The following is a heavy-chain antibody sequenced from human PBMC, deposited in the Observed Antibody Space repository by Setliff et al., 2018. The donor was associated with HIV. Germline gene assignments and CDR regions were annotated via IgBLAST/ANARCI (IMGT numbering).Heavy chain of an antibody. D-gene: IGHD2-2*01. CDR2: IKSRTDGGTT. Sequence: GGSLRLSCVASGFTFNNAWMTWVRQAPGKGLEWVGHIKSRTDGGTTDYGAPVNGRFSISRDDSKNTLYLQMNSLKTEDTAVYYCTTDDGSYAAFDIWGQGTMVTVSS. V-gene: IGHV3-15*01. CDR1: GFTFNNAW. CDR3: TTDDGSYAAFDI. J-gene: IGHJ3*02.